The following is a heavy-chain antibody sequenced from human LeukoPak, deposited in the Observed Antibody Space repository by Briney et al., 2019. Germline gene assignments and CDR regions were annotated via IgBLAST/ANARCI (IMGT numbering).Heavy chain of an antibody. CDR2: ISSSSSTI. CDR1: GFTFSSYS. J-gene: IGHJ4*02. V-gene: IGHV3-48*04. D-gene: IGHD1-7*01. Sequence: GGSLRLSCAASGFTFSSYSMNWVRQAPGKGLEWVSYISSSSSTIYYADSVKGRFTISRDNAKNSLYLQMNSLRAEDTAVYYCAITITGTTVLLSGYFDYWGQGTLVTVSS. CDR3: AITITGTTVLLSGYFDY.